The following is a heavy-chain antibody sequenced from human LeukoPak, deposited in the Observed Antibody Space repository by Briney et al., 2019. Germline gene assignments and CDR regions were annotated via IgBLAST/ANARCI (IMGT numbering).Heavy chain of an antibody. CDR1: GRSFSDYS. CDR3: ARGPGTWYYY. V-gene: IGHV4-34*01. Sequence: SETLSLTCAVYGRSFSDYSWSWIRQPPGKGLEWIGEINHSGSTNYNPSLKSRVTISIDTSKNQFSLKLSSVTAADTALYYCARGPGTWYYYWGQGTLVTVSS. CDR2: INHSGST. J-gene: IGHJ4*02. D-gene: IGHD6-13*01.